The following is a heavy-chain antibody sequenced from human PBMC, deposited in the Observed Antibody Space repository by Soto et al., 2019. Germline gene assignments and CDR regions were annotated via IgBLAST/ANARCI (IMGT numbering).Heavy chain of an antibody. CDR1: GYSFTSYW. V-gene: IGHV5-51*01. Sequence: GESLKISCKGSGYSFTSYWIGWVRQMPGKGLEWMGIIYPGDSDTRYSDSPSFQGQVTISADKSISTAYLQWSSLKASDTAMYYCARSKAGFDWSPFDYWGQGTLVTVSS. CDR3: ARSKAGFDWSPFDY. CDR2: IYPGDSDT. D-gene: IGHD3-9*01. J-gene: IGHJ4*02.